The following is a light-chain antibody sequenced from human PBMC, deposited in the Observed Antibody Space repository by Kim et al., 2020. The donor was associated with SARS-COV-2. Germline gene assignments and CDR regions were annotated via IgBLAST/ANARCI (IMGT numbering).Light chain of an antibody. CDR3: QQRSDWPPIT. V-gene: IGKV3-11*01. Sequence: SPGERSTHSLRASPTLRTYLTWYQQKPGQAPRLRIYGASNRATGIPARFSGSGSGTDFTLTISSLEPEDFAVYYCQQRSDWPPITFGQGTRLEIK. CDR2: GAS. J-gene: IGKJ5*01. CDR1: PTLRTY.